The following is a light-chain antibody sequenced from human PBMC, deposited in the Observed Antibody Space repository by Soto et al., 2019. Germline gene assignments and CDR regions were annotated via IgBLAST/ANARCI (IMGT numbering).Light chain of an antibody. V-gene: IGLV2-14*01. CDR1: SSDVGGYNY. CDR2: DVS. Sequence: QSALTQPASVSGSPGQSITISCTGTSSDVGGYNYVSWYQQHPGKAPKLMIYDVSNRPSGVSNRFSGSKSGNTASLTISGPRAEDEADFSWPPKKSRSLLMVFGGGTKVTVL. J-gene: IGLJ2*01. CDR3: PPKKSRSLLMV.